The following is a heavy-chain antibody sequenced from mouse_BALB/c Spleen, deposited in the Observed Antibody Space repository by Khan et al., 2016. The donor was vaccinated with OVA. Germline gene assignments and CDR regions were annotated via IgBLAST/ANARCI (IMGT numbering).Heavy chain of an antibody. J-gene: IGHJ4*01. CDR2: ISTYNVNT. CDR3: ARGDLLLRLRAMDY. D-gene: IGHD1-2*01. Sequence: QVQLQQPGPEVVRPGVSVTISCKGSGYTFTDYALHWVKQSRAKSLEWIGIISTYNVNTYYNQKFQGKATMTVDKSSSTAYMELARLTSEDSAIYYCARGDLLLRLRAMDYWGQGTSVTVSS. CDR1: GYTFTDYA. V-gene: IGHV1S137*01.